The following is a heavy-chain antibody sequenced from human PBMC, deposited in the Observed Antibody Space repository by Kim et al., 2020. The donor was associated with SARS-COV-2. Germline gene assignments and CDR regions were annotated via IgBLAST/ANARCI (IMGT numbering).Heavy chain of an antibody. J-gene: IGHJ5*02. CDR3: ASDRGYGGPNWFDP. Sequence: VGAVKGRFTISRDNAKNSLYLQMNSLRDEDTAMYYCASDRGYGGPNWFDPWGQGTLVTVSS. V-gene: IGHV3-7*03. D-gene: IGHD4-17*01.